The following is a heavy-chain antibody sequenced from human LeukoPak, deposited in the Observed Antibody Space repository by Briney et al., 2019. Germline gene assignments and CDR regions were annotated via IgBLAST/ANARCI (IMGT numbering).Heavy chain of an antibody. CDR2: INPNSGGT. D-gene: IGHD3-22*01. V-gene: IGHV1-2*06. CDR3: ARTGVADASITTFDY. CDR1: GYTFTGYY. J-gene: IGHJ4*02. Sequence: ASVKVSCKASGYTFTGYYMPWVRQAPGQGLEWMGRINPNSGGTNYAQKFQGSVTMTRDTSISTVYMELNRLRSDDTAVYYCARTGVADASITTFDYWGQGTLVTVSS.